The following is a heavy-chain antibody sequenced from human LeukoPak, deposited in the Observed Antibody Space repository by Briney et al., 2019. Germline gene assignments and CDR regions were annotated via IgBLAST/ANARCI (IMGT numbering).Heavy chain of an antibody. CDR2: IHHSGTT. Sequence: SETLSLTCGVYGGSFTSYYWSWIRQSPGKGLEWIGEIHHSGTTYYNPSLESRVTISVDSSKNQVSLNLTSVTAAETAVYHCARSRRSAGWPFDTWGQGTLVTVSS. D-gene: IGHD6-19*01. V-gene: IGHV4-34*01. J-gene: IGHJ4*02. CDR1: GGSFTSYY. CDR3: ARSRRSAGWPFDT.